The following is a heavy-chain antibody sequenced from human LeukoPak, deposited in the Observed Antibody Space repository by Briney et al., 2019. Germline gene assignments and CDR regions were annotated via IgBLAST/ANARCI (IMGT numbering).Heavy chain of an antibody. V-gene: IGHV3-48*04. CDR2: ISSRSSTI. CDR3: TRETAFDF. J-gene: IGHJ3*01. Sequence: GGSLRLPCVGSGFIFNDYSMNWVRQAPGKGPEWISYISSRSSTIYYADSVKGRFTISRDNAKNSLYLQMSSLRVEDTAIYYCTRETAFDFWGQGTVVTVSS. CDR1: GFIFNDYS.